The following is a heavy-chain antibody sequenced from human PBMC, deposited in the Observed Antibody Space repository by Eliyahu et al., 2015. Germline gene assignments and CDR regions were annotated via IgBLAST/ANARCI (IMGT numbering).Heavy chain of an antibody. CDR2: ISGSGGST. V-gene: IGHV3-23*01. D-gene: IGHD6-13*01. Sequence: EVQLLESGGGLVQPGGSLRLSCAXSGFTFSSYAMSWVRQAPGKGLGWXSAISGSGGSTYYAXSVKGRFTISRDNSKNTLYLQMNSLRAEDTAVYYCAKGWYGGVDVWGQGTTVTVSS. CDR3: AKGWYGGVDV. CDR1: GFTFSSYA. J-gene: IGHJ6*02.